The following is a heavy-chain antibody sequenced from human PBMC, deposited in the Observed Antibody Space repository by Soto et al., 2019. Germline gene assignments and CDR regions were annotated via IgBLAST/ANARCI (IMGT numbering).Heavy chain of an antibody. V-gene: IGHV4-31*03. CDR1: GGSISSGGYY. CDR2: IYYSGST. J-gene: IGHJ4*02. D-gene: IGHD3-22*01. CDR3: ARVGGADYYDSSGYSPYYFDY. Sequence: ASETLSLTCTVSGGSISSGGYYWSWIRQHPGKGLEWIGYIYYSGSTYYNPSLKSRVTISVDTSKNQFSLKLSSVTAADTAVYYCARVGGADYYDSSGYSPYYFDYWGQGTLVTVSS.